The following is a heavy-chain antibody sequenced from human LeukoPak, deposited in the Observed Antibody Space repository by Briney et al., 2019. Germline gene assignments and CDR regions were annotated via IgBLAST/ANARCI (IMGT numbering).Heavy chain of an antibody. CDR1: GYTFTGYY. V-gene: IGHV1-2*02. Sequence: ASVKVSCKASGYTFTGYYMHWVRQAPGQGLEWMGWINPNSGGTNYAQKFQGRVTMTRDTSISTAYMELSRLRSDDTAVYYCARDLQLVYYYYYMDVWGKGTTVTVSS. CDR3: ARDLQLVYYYYYMDV. CDR2: INPNSGGT. J-gene: IGHJ6*03. D-gene: IGHD6-13*01.